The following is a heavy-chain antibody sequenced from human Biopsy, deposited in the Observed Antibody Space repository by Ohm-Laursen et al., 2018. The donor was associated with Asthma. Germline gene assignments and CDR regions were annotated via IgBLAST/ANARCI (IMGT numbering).Heavy chain of an antibody. CDR2: ISSGNGNT. J-gene: IGHJ4*02. V-gene: IGHV1-3*01. D-gene: IGHD3-22*01. CDR3: ARPYYDSSGYYYENLSFDC. CDR1: GYTFTSYA. Sequence: ASVKVSCKASGYTFTSYAMHWVRQAPGQRLEWMGWISSGNGNTKYSQKFQGRVTITRDTSASTAYMELSSLRSEDTAVYYCARPYYDSSGYYYENLSFDCWGQGTLVTASS.